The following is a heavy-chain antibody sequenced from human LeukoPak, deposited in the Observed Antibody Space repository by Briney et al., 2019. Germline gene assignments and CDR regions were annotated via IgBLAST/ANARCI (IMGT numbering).Heavy chain of an antibody. Sequence: SETLSLTCAFPAGSIRSSIWWSCVPQPRGKVPDRTLDFYHSGRTNYNPSHKIGVTISVAKSKNQFSLKLSSVTAADTAVYYCARESEYCSGGSCSRFDYWGQGTLVTVSS. D-gene: IGHD2-15*01. J-gene: IGHJ4*02. V-gene: IGHV4-4*02. CDR1: AGSIRSSIW. CDR3: ARESEYCSGGSCSRFDY. CDR2: FYHSGRT.